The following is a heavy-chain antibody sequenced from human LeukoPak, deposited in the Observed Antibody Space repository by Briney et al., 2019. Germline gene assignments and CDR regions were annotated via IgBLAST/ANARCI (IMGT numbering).Heavy chain of an antibody. CDR2: IYYSGST. Sequence: SETLSLTCAVYGGSFSDYYWSWIRQPPGKGLEWIGYIYYSGSTYYNPSLKSRVTILVDTSKNQFSLKLSSVTAADTAVYYCAKWELHLKAFDIWGQGTMVTVSS. CDR3: AKWELHLKAFDI. CDR1: GGSFSDYY. D-gene: IGHD1-26*01. J-gene: IGHJ3*02. V-gene: IGHV4-30-4*08.